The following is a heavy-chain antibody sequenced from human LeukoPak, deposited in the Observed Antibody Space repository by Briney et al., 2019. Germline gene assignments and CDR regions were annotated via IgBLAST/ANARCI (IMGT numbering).Heavy chain of an antibody. CDR1: GFTFTTYV. D-gene: IGHD3-9*01. Sequence: PGGSLRLSCAASGFTFTTYVMSWVRQAPGKGLEWVSAINGGGGNTYYADSVKGRFTISRDNSKNTLYLQMNSLRAEDTAVYYCATHAGVRYFDWLPHYWGQGTLVTVSS. CDR2: INGGGGNT. CDR3: ATHAGVRYFDWLPHY. J-gene: IGHJ4*02. V-gene: IGHV3-23*01.